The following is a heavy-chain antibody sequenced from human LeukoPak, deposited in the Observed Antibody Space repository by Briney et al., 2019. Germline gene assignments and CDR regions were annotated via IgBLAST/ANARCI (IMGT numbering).Heavy chain of an antibody. CDR2: ISAYNGNT. CDR3: ASGPYYYDSSGYLENAFNI. J-gene: IGHJ3*02. Sequence: ASVKVSCKASGYTFTSYGISWVRQAPGQGLEWMGWISAYNGNTNYAQKLQGRVTMTTDTSTSTAYMELRSLRSDDTAVYYCASGPYYYDSSGYLENAFNIWGQGTMVTVSS. D-gene: IGHD3-22*01. V-gene: IGHV1-18*01. CDR1: GYTFTSYG.